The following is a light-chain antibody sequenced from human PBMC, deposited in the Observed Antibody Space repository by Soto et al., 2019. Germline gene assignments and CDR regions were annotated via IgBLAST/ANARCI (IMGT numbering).Light chain of an antibody. CDR2: AAS. Sequence: DIQMTQSPSSLSASVGDRVTITCRASQSISSYLNWYQQKPGKAPKLLIYAASVLQSGVPSRFSGSGSGTDFTLTISSLQPEDFATYYCQQRYGTPPSFGQGTKLEIK. CDR1: QSISSY. J-gene: IGKJ2*01. CDR3: QQRYGTPPS. V-gene: IGKV1-39*01.